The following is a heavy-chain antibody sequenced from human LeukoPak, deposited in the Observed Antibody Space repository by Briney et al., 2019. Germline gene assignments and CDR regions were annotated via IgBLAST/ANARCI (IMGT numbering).Heavy chain of an antibody. Sequence: GESLKISCRGSGYSFNTYWIGWVRQMPGKGLEWMGIIYPGDSDTRYSPSFQGQVTMSADKSINTAYLQWSSLKASETAMYYCARRQGCSSTSCPPDYWGQGTLVTVSS. J-gene: IGHJ4*02. D-gene: IGHD2-2*01. CDR3: ARRQGCSSTSCPPDY. CDR2: IYPGDSDT. V-gene: IGHV5-51*01. CDR1: GYSFNTYW.